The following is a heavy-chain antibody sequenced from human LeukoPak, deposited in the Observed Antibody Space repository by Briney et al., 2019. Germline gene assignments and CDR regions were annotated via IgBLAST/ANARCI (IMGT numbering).Heavy chain of an antibody. CDR2: VDYAGST. V-gene: IGHV4-39*01. Sequence: SETLSLTCSVPGDSVNSHLYFWAWVRQPPGKGLQWIGSVDYAGSTYYNPSLESRVIISVDTSRDEFSLKLNSVTAADTSVYFCVRMVRGVILGPNYYPYHMDVWGKGTTVTVSS. CDR3: VRMVRGVILGPNYYPYHMDV. J-gene: IGHJ6*03. CDR1: GDSVNSHLYF. D-gene: IGHD3-10*01.